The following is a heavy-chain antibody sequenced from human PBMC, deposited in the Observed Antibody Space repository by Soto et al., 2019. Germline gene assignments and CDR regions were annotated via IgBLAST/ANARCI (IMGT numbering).Heavy chain of an antibody. J-gene: IGHJ6*02. CDR2: IYYSGST. V-gene: IGHV4-31*03. Sequence: SETLSLTCTVSGGSISSGGYYWSWIRQHPGKGLEWIGYIYYSGSTYYNPSLKSRVTISVDTSKNQFSLKLSSVTAADTAVYYSARKGFGSYYYGMDVWGQGTTVTVSS. CDR3: ARKGFGSYYYGMDV. CDR1: GGSISSGGYY. D-gene: IGHD3-10*01.